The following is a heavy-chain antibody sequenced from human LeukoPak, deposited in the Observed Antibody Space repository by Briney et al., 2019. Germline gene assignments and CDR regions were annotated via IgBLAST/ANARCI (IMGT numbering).Heavy chain of an antibody. D-gene: IGHD5-24*01. CDR2: IIPIFGTA. CDR1: GGTFSSYA. Sequence: SVKVSCKASGGTFSSYAISWVRQAPGQGLEWMGGIIPIFGTANYAQKFQGRVTITADKSTSTAYMELSSLRSEDTAVYYCARVVEMARIDAFDIWGQGTMVTVSS. J-gene: IGHJ3*02. CDR3: ARVVEMARIDAFDI. V-gene: IGHV1-69*06.